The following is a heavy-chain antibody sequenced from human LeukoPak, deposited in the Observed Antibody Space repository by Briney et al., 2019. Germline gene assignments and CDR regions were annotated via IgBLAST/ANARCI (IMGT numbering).Heavy chain of an antibody. CDR1: GFAFNTYA. Sequence: GGSLRLSCAASGFAFNTYAMHWVRQAPGKGLEWVTLIWHDGSHKFYIDSVRGRFTISRDNSRNTVYLQMNGLRAEDTAVYYCARGIFGSGSYPDYWGQGTLVTVSS. D-gene: IGHD3-10*01. J-gene: IGHJ4*02. V-gene: IGHV3-33*01. CDR3: ARGIFGSGSYPDY. CDR2: IWHDGSHK.